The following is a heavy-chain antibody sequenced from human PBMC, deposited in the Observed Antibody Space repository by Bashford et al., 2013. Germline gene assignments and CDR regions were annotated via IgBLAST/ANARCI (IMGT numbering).Heavy chain of an antibody. CDR3: VRDSRMGVTIAYDH. Sequence: GGSLRLSCEASGFMFTKYGMHWVRQAPGKGLEWVAIIWSDGETKYYIDSVKGRFIISRDNSKNTLYLQMNSLTDEDTAVYYCVRDSRMGVTIAYDHWGQGTLVTVSS. J-gene: IGHJ4*02. CDR2: IWSDGETK. V-gene: IGHV3-33*01. CDR1: GFMFTKYG. D-gene: IGHD2-21*02.